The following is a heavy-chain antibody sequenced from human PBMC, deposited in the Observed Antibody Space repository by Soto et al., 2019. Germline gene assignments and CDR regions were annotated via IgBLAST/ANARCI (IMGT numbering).Heavy chain of an antibody. J-gene: IGHJ4*02. D-gene: IGHD5-18*01. V-gene: IGHV3-33*01. CDR2: VWYDGSNE. CDR1: GFTFSSYG. CDR3: ARAPGTAMAYFDY. Sequence: QVQLVESGGCVVQPGRSLRLSCVVSGFTFSSYGMHWVRQAPGKGLEWVALVWYDGSNEYYSDSVKGRFTISRDNSENTLYLQMNSLRAEDTAVYYCARAPGTAMAYFDYWGQGTLVTVSS.